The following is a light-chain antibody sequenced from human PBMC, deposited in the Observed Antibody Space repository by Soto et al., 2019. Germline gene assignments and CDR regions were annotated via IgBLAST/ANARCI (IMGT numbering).Light chain of an antibody. Sequence: QSVLTQPASVSGSPGQSITISCTGTSSDVGRYNYVSWYQQHPGKAPKLMIYDVSDRPSGVSDRFSGSKSGNTASLTISGLQAEDEADYYCSSYTSSSTRVLGGGTKLTVL. CDR2: DVS. J-gene: IGLJ2*01. V-gene: IGLV2-14*03. CDR1: SSDVGRYNY. CDR3: SSYTSSSTRV.